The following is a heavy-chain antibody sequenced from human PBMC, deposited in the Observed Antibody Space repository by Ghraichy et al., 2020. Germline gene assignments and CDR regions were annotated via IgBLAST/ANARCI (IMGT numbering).Heavy chain of an antibody. J-gene: IGHJ6*02. CDR3: ARFYGDYIYGMDV. D-gene: IGHD4-17*01. CDR1: GFTFSRNW. CDR2: INSDGSST. V-gene: IGHV3-74*01. Sequence: GESLNISCAASGFTFSRNWMHWVRQAPGKGLVWVSRINSDGSSTAYADSVKGRFTISRDNAKNTLYLQMNSLRAEDTAVYYCARFYGDYIYGMDVWGQGTTVTVSS.